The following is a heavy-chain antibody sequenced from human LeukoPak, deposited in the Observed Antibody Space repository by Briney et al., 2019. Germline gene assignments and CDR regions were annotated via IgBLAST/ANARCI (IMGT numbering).Heavy chain of an antibody. D-gene: IGHD3-3*01. Sequence: PSETLSLTCTVSGGSISSSSYYWGWIRQPPGKGLEWIGSIYYSGSTYYNPSLKSRVTISVDTSKNQFSLKLSSVTAADTAVYYCARGRFPDFDYWGQGTLVTVSS. V-gene: IGHV4-39*01. CDR2: IYYSGST. CDR1: GGSISSSSYY. J-gene: IGHJ4*02. CDR3: ARGRFPDFDY.